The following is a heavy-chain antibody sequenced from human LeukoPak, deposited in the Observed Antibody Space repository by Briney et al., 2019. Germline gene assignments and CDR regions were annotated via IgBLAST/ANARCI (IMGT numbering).Heavy chain of an antibody. J-gene: IGHJ6*02. CDR1: VGSFSGYY. CDR3: AGISSGYYYYYGMDV. Sequence: SETLSLTCAVYVGSFSGYYWSWIRQPPGKGLEWIGEINHSGSTNYNPSLKSRVTISVDTSKNQVSLKLSSVTAADTAVYYCAGISSGYYYYYGMDVWGQGTTVTVSS. V-gene: IGHV4-34*01. CDR2: INHSGST. D-gene: IGHD3-22*01.